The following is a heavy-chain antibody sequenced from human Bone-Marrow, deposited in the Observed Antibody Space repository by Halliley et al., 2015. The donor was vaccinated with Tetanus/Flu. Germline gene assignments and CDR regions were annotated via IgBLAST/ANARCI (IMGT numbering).Heavy chain of an antibody. CDR3: AKDPHFSGSNNNKFFDY. CDR2: IDGSGTAT. CDR1: GSSFTTYA. Sequence: SLRLSCAASGSSFTTYAMNWVRQAPGKGLEWVSAIDGSGTATQYVDSVRGRFTISRDNSRNTVHLQMNSLRAEDTAVYFCAKDPHFSGSNNNKFFDYWGQGTLVTVSS. J-gene: IGHJ4*02. V-gene: IGHV3-23*01. D-gene: IGHD6-19*01.